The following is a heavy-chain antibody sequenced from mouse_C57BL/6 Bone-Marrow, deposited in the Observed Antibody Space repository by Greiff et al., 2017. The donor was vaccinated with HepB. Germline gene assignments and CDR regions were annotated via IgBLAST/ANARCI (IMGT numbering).Heavy chain of an antibody. CDR1: GYTFTSYG. V-gene: IGHV1-81*01. D-gene: IGHD2-4*01. CDR2: IYPRSGNT. CDR3: AMTYYDYDDGGSYAMDY. Sequence: VQLQQSGAELARPGASVKLSCKASGYTFTSYGISWVKQRTGQGLEWIGEIYPRSGNTYYNEKFKGKATLTADKSSSTAYMELRSLTSEDSAVYFCAMTYYDYDDGGSYAMDYWGQGTSVTVSS. J-gene: IGHJ4*01.